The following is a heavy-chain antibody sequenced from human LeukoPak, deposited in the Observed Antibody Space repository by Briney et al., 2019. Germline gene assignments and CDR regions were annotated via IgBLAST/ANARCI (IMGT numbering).Heavy chain of an antibody. D-gene: IGHD3-22*01. CDR3: AKDMAYDSSGYYPFDY. J-gene: IGHJ4*02. V-gene: IGHV3-30*18. Sequence: QPGGSLRLSCAASGFTFSSYGMHWVRQAPGKGLEWVAVISYDGSNKYYADSVKGRFTISRDNAKNSLYLQMNSLRAEDTALYYCAKDMAYDSSGYYPFDYWGQGTLVTVSS. CDR1: GFTFSSYG. CDR2: ISYDGSNK.